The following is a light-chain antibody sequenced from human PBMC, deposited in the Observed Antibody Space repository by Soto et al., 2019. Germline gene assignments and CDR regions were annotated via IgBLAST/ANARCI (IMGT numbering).Light chain of an antibody. CDR1: SSNIGAGYD. CDR2: GNN. Sequence: QALVTQPPSVSGAPGQRVTISCIGNSSNIGAGYDVHWYQQLPGTAPKVLIYGNNNRPSGVPDRFSGPKSGTSASLAITGLQAEDEADYYCQSYDSSLSAFVFGTGTKVTVL. J-gene: IGLJ1*01. CDR3: QSYDSSLSAFV. V-gene: IGLV1-40*01.